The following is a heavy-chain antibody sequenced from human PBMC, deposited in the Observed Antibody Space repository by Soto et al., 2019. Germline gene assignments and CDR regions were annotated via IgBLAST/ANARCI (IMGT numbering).Heavy chain of an antibody. D-gene: IGHD6-13*01. Sequence: EVQLVESGGGLVQRGGSLRLSCAASGFTFSSYWMHWVRQAPGKGLEWVSGFSNDASTTRYADSVKGRLTVSRDYARNTLHLQMNSRRSEDTAVYYCARGSSLYRVHYLDVWGKGTTVTVSS. V-gene: IGHV3-74*01. CDR3: ARGSSLYRVHYLDV. CDR1: GFTFSSYW. J-gene: IGHJ6*03. CDR2: FSNDASTT.